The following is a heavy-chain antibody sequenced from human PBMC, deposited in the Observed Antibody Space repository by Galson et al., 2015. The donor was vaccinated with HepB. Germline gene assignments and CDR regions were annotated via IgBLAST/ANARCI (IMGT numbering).Heavy chain of an antibody. CDR3: ARGFGSGWQWGYYYYGMDV. CDR1: GGSFSGYY. J-gene: IGHJ6*02. V-gene: IGHV4-34*01. D-gene: IGHD6-19*01. Sequence: LSLTCAVYGGSFSGYYWSWIRQPPGKGLEWIGEINHSGSTNYNPSLKSRVTISVDTSKNQFSLKLSSVTAADTAVYYCARGFGSGWQWGYYYYGMDVWGQGTTVTVSS. CDR2: INHSGST.